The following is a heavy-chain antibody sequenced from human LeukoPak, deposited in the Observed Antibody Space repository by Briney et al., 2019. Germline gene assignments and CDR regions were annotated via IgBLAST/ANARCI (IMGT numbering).Heavy chain of an antibody. CDR1: GYTFTGYY. CDR2: INPNSGGT. Sequence: GASVKVSCKASGYTFTGYYMHWVRQAPGQGLEWMGWINPNSGGTNYAQKFQGWVTMTRDTSISTAYMELSRLRSDDTAVYYCARDSEETAAHVVVTAPHYGMDVWGQGTTVTVSS. V-gene: IGHV1-2*04. D-gene: IGHD2-21*02. CDR3: ARDSEETAAHVVVTAPHYGMDV. J-gene: IGHJ6*02.